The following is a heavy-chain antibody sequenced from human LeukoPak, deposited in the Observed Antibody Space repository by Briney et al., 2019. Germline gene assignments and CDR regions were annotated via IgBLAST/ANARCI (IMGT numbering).Heavy chain of an antibody. J-gene: IGHJ4*02. CDR3: ATTFELSKYSSSWYYFDY. Sequence: GGSLRLSCAASGFTFSSYSMNWVRQAPGKGLEWVSSISSSSSYIYYADSVKGRFTISRDNAKNSLYLQMNSLRAEDTAVYYCATTFELSKYSSSWYYFDYWGQGTLVTVSS. CDR2: ISSSSSYI. CDR1: GFTFSSYS. D-gene: IGHD6-13*01. V-gene: IGHV3-21*01.